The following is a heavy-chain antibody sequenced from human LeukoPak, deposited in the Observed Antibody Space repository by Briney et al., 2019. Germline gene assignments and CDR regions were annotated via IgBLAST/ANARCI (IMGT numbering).Heavy chain of an antibody. J-gene: IGHJ4*02. Sequence: SETLSLTCSASGGYINTRSYFWGWIRQSPGKGLEWIASMYYSGTTYYNPSLKSRVTISVDTLKSQLSLKPSSVTAADTAVYYCARQRGSGWYHPHLFWGQGILVTVSS. CDR2: MYYSGTT. CDR1: GGYINTRSYF. CDR3: ARQRGSGWYHPHLF. D-gene: IGHD6-19*01. V-gene: IGHV4-39*01.